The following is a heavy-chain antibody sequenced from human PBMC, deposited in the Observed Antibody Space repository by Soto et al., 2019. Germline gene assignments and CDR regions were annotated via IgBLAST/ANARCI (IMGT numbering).Heavy chain of an antibody. J-gene: IGHJ4*02. V-gene: IGHV1-69*05. CDR1: GGSFSNSG. D-gene: IGHD2-21*01. Sequence: QVQLVQSGPEVTKPGSSVKVSCKASGGSFSNSGISWVRQAPAQGLQWIGGIIPLFGKSDYRQEFQGRVTLTTDESKTTAYMELSSLRSEDSATYYCAKDRAGDMSLWGQGTLVTVSS. CDR2: IIPLFGKS. CDR3: AKDRAGDMSL.